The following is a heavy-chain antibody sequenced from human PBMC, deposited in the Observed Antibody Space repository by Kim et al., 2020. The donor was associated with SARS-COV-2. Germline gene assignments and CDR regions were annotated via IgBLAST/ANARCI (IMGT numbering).Heavy chain of an antibody. CDR2: ISGSGGST. Sequence: GGSLRLSCAASGFTFSSYAMSWVRQAPGKGLEWVSAISGSGGSTYYTDSVKGRFTISRDNSKNTLYLQMTSLRAEDTAVYYCARGGVGNFDYWGQGTLVTVSS. J-gene: IGHJ4*02. CDR1: GFTFSSYA. CDR3: ARGGVGNFDY. D-gene: IGHD1-1*01. V-gene: IGHV3-23*01.